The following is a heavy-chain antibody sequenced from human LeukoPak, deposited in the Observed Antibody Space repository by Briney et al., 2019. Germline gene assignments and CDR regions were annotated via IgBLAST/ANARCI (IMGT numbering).Heavy chain of an antibody. V-gene: IGHV1-24*01. Sequence: ASVKVSCKVSGYTLTELSMHWVRQAPGKGLGWMGGFDPEDGETIYAQKFQGRVTMTEDTSTDTAYMELSSLRSEDTAVYYCATDPLSSYDSSGLLYYWGQGTLVTVSS. CDR3: ATDPLSSYDSSGLLYY. D-gene: IGHD3-22*01. J-gene: IGHJ4*02. CDR1: GYTLTELS. CDR2: FDPEDGET.